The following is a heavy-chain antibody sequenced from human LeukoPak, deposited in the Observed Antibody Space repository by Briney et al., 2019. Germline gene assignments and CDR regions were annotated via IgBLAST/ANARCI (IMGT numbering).Heavy chain of an antibody. V-gene: IGHV1-69*13. CDR3: ARVDRQWLVGNLDC. CDR1: GGTFSSYA. D-gene: IGHD6-19*01. J-gene: IGHJ4*02. CDR2: IIPIFGTA. Sequence: SVKVSCKASGGTFSSYAISWVRQAPGQGLEWMGGIIPIFGTANYAQKFQGRVTITADESTSTAYMELSSLRSEDTAVYYCARVDRQWLVGNLDCWGQGTLVTVSS.